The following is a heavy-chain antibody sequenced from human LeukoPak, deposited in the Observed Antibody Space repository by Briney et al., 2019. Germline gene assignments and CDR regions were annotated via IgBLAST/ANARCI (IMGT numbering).Heavy chain of an antibody. Sequence: ASVKVSCKVSGYTLTELSMHWVRQAPGKGXEWMGGFDPEDGETXYAQKFQGRVTMTEDTSTDTAYMELSSLRSEDMAVYYCARDRRAGRGPRRSSGWYAHDAFDIWGQGTMVTVSS. D-gene: IGHD6-19*01. V-gene: IGHV1-24*01. CDR1: GYTLTELS. CDR2: FDPEDGET. CDR3: ARDRRAGRGPRRSSGWYAHDAFDI. J-gene: IGHJ3*02.